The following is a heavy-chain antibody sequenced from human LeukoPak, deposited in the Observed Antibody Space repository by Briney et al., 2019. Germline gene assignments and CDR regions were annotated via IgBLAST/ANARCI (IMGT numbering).Heavy chain of an antibody. CDR2: IRYDGSGK. CDR1: GFTFSSYG. D-gene: IGHD3-22*01. V-gene: IGHV3-30*02. Sequence: GGSLRLSCAASGFTFSSYGMHWVRQAPGKGLEWVAFIRYDGSGKYYADSVKGRFTISRDNSKSTLYLQMNSLRAEDTAVYYCAKGSKAVVFTRDHYMDVWGKGTTVTFSS. CDR3: AKGSKAVVFTRDHYMDV. J-gene: IGHJ6*03.